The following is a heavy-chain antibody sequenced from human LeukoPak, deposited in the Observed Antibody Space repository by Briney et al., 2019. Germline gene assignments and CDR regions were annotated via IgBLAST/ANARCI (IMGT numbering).Heavy chain of an antibody. CDR2: ISSSSSYI. D-gene: IGHD6-19*01. V-gene: IGHV3-21*01. J-gene: IGHJ6*02. CDR1: GFTFSSYS. CDR3: AKDLGGSGSRGVYYYYGMDV. Sequence: PGGSLRLSCAASGFTFSSYSMNWVRQAPGKGLEWVSSISSSSSYIYYADSVKGRFTISRDNSKNTLYLQMNSLRAEDTAVYYCAKDLGGSGSRGVYYYYGMDVWGQGTTVTVSS.